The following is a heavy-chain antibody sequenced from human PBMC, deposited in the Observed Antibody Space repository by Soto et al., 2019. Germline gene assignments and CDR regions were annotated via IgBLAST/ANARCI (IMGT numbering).Heavy chain of an antibody. J-gene: IGHJ5*02. CDR3: ARNMAGDT. Sequence: PGGSLRLSCAGSGFAFSGYWMSWVRQAPWKGLEWVANIEEDGSEKYYVDSVKGRFTISRDNAKDSLYLQMNSLRVEDTAVYYCARNMAGDTWGQGTLVTVSS. CDR2: IEEDGSEK. CDR1: GFAFSGYW. V-gene: IGHV3-7*01. D-gene: IGHD3-10*01.